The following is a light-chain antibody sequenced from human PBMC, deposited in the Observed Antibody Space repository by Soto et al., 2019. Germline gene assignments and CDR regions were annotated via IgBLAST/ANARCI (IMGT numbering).Light chain of an antibody. CDR1: QGIAKD. J-gene: IGKJ4*01. CDR2: TAS. Sequence: DIQMTQSPSSLSASVGDRVTITCRASQGIAKDLAWYQQRPGKVPKLLIHTASTLQSGVPSRFSGSGFGTVFTLPIDSLHLEDVATYYCKKYKSAPLTFGGGTKADIK. CDR3: KKYKSAPLT. V-gene: IGKV1-27*01.